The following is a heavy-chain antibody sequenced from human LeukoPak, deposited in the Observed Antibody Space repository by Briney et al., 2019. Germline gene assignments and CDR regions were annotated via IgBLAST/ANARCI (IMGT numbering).Heavy chain of an antibody. J-gene: IGHJ4*02. D-gene: IGHD3-10*01. CDR3: ARRPGYYYGSGSYYKTYYFDY. CDR1: GYSFTSYW. CDR2: IYPGDSDT. V-gene: IGHV5-51*01. Sequence: GESLKISFKGSGYSFTSYWIGWVRQMPGKGLEWMGIIYPGDSDTRYSPSFQGQVTISADKSISTAYLQWSSLKASDTAMYYCARRPGYYYGSGSYYKTYYFDYWGQGTLVTVSS.